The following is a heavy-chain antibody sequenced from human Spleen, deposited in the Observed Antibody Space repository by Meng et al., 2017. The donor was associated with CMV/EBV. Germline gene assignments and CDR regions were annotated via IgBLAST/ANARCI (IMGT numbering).Heavy chain of an antibody. CDR1: GFTFSRYE. D-gene: IGHD6-13*01. Sequence: GESLKISCAASGFTFSRYEMHWARQAPGKGLEWVSYISSSGSTIYYADSVKGRFTISRDNSKNTLYLQMNSLRAEDTAVYYCARGSSRSPLDYWGQGTLVTVSS. CDR3: ARGSSRSPLDY. CDR2: ISSSGSTI. V-gene: IGHV3-48*03. J-gene: IGHJ4*02.